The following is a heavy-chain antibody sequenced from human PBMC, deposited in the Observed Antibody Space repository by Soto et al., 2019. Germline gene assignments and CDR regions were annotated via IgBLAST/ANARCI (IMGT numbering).Heavy chain of an antibody. CDR1: GYSFTSYW. V-gene: IGHV5-51*01. Sequence: PGESLKISCKGSGYSFTSYWIGWVRQMPGKGLEWMGTIYPGDSETTYSPSFQGQVTISADKSIRTAHLQWTSLKASDTGMYCCARLYSSGYHFVDCWGQGTLVSVSS. J-gene: IGHJ4*02. CDR2: IYPGDSET. D-gene: IGHD3-22*01. CDR3: ARLYSSGYHFVDC.